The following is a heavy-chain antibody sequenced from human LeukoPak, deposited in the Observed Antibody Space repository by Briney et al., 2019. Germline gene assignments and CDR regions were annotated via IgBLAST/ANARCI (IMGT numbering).Heavy chain of an antibody. Sequence: GGSLRLSCAASGFTFSSYAMHWVRQAPGKGLEWVSGISWNSGSIGYADSVKGRFTISRDNAKNSLYLQMNSLRAEDTALYYCAKVTSAFDYWGQGTLVTVSS. V-gene: IGHV3-9*01. CDR3: AKVTSAFDY. J-gene: IGHJ4*02. CDR1: GFTFSSYA. CDR2: ISWNSGSI.